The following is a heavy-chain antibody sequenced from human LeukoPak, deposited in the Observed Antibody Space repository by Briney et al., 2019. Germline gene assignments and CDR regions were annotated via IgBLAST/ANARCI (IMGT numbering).Heavy chain of an antibody. CDR3: ARSLRQQLRYYYFDY. V-gene: IGHV1-69*05. CDR1: GGTFSSYA. J-gene: IGHJ4*02. CDR2: IIPIFGTA. D-gene: IGHD6-13*01. Sequence: SVKVSCKASGGTFSSYAISWVRQAPGQGLEWMGGIIPIFGTANYAQKFQGRVTITTDESTSTAYMELSSLRSEDTAVYYCARSLRQQLRYYYFDYWGQGTLVTVSS.